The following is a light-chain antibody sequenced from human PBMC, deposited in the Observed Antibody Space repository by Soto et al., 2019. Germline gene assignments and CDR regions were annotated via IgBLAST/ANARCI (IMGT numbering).Light chain of an antibody. CDR1: QSVSGSY. CDR2: GAS. V-gene: IGKV3-20*01. CDR3: QQYGNSPAYT. J-gene: IGKJ2*01. Sequence: EIVLTQSPGTLSLSPGERATLSCRASQSVSGSYLAWYQHKPGQAPRLLIYGASSRATGIPDRFSGSGSGTDFTLTIGRLEPEDFAVYYCQQYGNSPAYTFGQGTKLEIK.